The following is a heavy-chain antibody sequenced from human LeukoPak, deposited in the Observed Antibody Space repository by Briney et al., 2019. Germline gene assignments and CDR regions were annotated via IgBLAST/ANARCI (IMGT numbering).Heavy chain of an antibody. CDR2: IYHSGST. Sequence: SETLSLTCTVSGYSISSGYYWGWIRQPPGKGLEWIGSIYHSGSTYYNPSLKSRVTISVDTSKNQFSLKLSSVTAADTAVYYCARVIKDSSGYYPWFDPWGQGTLVTVSS. J-gene: IGHJ5*02. CDR3: ARVIKDSSGYYPWFDP. D-gene: IGHD3-22*01. CDR1: GYSISSGYY. V-gene: IGHV4-38-2*02.